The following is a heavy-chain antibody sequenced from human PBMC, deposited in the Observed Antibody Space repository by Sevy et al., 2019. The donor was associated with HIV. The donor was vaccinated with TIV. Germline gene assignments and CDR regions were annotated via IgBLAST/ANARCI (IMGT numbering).Heavy chain of an antibody. CDR3: TRTYYYGSGSYYYYYYYYMDV. D-gene: IGHD3-10*01. CDR2: IRSKAYGGTT. CDR1: GFTFGDYA. J-gene: IGHJ6*03. V-gene: IGHV3-49*03. Sequence: GGSLRLSCTASGFTFGDYAMSWFGQAPGKGLEWVGFIRSKAYGGTTEYAASVKGRFTISRDDSKSIAYLQMNSLKTEDTAVYYCTRTYYYGSGSYYYYYYYYMDVWGKGPTVTVSS.